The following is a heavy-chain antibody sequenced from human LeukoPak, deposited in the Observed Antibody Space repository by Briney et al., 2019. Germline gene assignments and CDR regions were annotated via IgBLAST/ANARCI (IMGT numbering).Heavy chain of an antibody. CDR3: ARGPSLNNWNEPFDI. Sequence: ASVKVSCKASGYTFTSYAMNWVRQAPGQGLEWMGWINTNTGNPTYAQGFTGRFVFSLDTSVSTAYLQISSLKAEDTAVYYCARGPSLNNWNEPFDIWGQGTMVTVSS. CDR2: INTNTGNP. V-gene: IGHV7-4-1*02. D-gene: IGHD1-20*01. CDR1: GYTFTSYA. J-gene: IGHJ3*02.